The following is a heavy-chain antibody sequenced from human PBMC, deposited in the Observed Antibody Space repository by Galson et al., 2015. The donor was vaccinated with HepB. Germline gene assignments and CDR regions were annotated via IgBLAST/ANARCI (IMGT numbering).Heavy chain of an antibody. CDR3: ARGIRIAAAGSGYDY. CDR1: GSSFTSYW. V-gene: IGHV5-10-1*01. D-gene: IGHD6-13*01. CDR2: IDPSDSYT. J-gene: IGHJ4*02. Sequence: QSGAEVKKPGESLRISCKGSGSSFTSYWISWVRQMPGKGLEWMGRIDPSDSYTNYSPSFQGHVTISADKSISTAYLQWSSLKASDTAMYYCARGIRIAAAGSGYDYWGQGTLVTVSS.